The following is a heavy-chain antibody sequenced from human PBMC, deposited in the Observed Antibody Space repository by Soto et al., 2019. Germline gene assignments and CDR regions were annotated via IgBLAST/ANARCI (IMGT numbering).Heavy chain of an antibody. CDR3: ARHNRGGPAAGDAFDI. CDR2: IDPSDSYT. CDR1: GYSFTNYW. D-gene: IGHD2-2*01. Sequence: KISCSCSGYSFTNYWISWVRQMPGKGLECMGRIDPSDSYTNYSPSFQGHVTISADKSISTAYLQWSSLKASDTAMYYCARHNRGGPAAGDAFDIWGQGTMVTVSS. V-gene: IGHV5-10-1*01. J-gene: IGHJ3*02.